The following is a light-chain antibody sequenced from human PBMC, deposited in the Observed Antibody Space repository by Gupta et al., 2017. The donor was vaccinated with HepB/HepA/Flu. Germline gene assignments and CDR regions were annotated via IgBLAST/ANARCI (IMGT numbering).Light chain of an antibody. CDR2: NND. V-gene: IGLV1-47*01. J-gene: IGLJ3*02. CDR3: ATWDDSLSGRRV. CDR1: SSDIGSNS. Sequence: SLLTHSPSASGTPGQRVTISCSGSSSDIGSNSVYWYQQFPGMAPKLLIYNNDQRPSGVPDRFSGSKSGTSASLAISGRRSEDEADYVCATWDDSLSGRRVFGGGTKLSVL.